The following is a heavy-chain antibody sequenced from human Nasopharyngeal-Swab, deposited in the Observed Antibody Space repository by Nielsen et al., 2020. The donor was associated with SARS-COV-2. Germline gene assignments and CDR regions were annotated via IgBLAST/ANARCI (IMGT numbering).Heavy chain of an antibody. CDR1: GFTFSSYW. CDR3: ARSRRYYYGSGAVSDYYYGMDV. J-gene: IGHJ6*02. V-gene: IGHV3-7*01. D-gene: IGHD3-10*01. Sequence: GGSLRLSCAASGFTFSSYWMSWVRQAPGKGLEWVANIKQDGSEKYYVDSVKCRFTISRDNAKNSLYLQMNSLRAEDTAVYYCARSRRYYYGSGAVSDYYYGMDVWGQGTTVTVSS. CDR2: IKQDGSEK.